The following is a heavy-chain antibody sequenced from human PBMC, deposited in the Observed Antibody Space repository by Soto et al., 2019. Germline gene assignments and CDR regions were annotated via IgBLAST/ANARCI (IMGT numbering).Heavy chain of an antibody. V-gene: IGHV3-9*01. CDR2: ISWNSGTI. J-gene: IGHJ3*02. D-gene: IGHD6-6*01. Sequence: EVQLVESGGGLVQPGRSLRLSCAASGFTFDDYAMHWVRQAPGKGLEWVSGISWNSGTIAYADSVKGRFTTSRDNAKNSLYVQMNSLRAEDTALYYCAKGRSSSRTAFDIWGQGTMVTVS. CDR3: AKGRSSSRTAFDI. CDR1: GFTFDDYA.